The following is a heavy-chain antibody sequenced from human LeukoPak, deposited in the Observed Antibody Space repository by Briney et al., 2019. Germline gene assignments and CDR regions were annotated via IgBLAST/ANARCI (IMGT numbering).Heavy chain of an antibody. CDR1: GFTFSSYE. Sequence: HPGGSLRLSCAASGFTFSSYEMNWVRQAPGKGLEWVSYISSNGSTIYYADSVKGRFTISRDNAKNSLYLQMNSLRAEDTAVYYCAREAIAFDIWGQGTMVTVSS. CDR2: ISSNGSTI. CDR3: AREAIAFDI. V-gene: IGHV3-48*03. J-gene: IGHJ3*02.